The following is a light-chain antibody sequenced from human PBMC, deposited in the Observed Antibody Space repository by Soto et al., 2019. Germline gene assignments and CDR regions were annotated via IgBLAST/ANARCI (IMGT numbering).Light chain of an antibody. CDR2: EVS. V-gene: IGLV2-14*01. CDR3: SSYTRSTTLRV. CDR1: ISDVGGYNY. J-gene: IGLJ1*01. Sequence: QSALTQPASVSGSPGQSITISCTGTISDVGGYNYVSWYQQHPGKAPKLMIYEVSNRPSGVSYRFSGSKSGNTASLTISGLQPEDEADYYCSSYTRSTTLRVFGTGTKVTVL.